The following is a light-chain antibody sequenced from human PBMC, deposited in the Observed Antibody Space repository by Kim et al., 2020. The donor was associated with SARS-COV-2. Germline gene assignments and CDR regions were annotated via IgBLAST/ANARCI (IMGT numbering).Light chain of an antibody. CDR3: CSRANSGNHVI. CDR2: GKN. J-gene: IGLJ2*01. CDR1: SLRSYY. Sequence: SSELTQDPAVSVALGQTVRITCRGDSLRSYYASWYQQRPGQAPVLVIYGKNNRPSGIPGRFSGSSSGDTASLTIPGAQAEDEADYSCCSRANSGNHVIFG. V-gene: IGLV3-19*01.